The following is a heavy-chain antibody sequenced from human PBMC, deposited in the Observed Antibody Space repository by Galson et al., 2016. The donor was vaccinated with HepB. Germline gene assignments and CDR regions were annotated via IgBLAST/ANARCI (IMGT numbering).Heavy chain of an antibody. CDR1: GFTFSSYS. Sequence: SLRLSCAASGFTFSSYSMNWVRQAPGKGLEWVSSISSRSSYIYYADSVKGRFTISRDNAKNTLYLQMNSLRAEDTAVYYCVRGGGYASNDYWGQGTLVTASS. CDR3: VRGGGYASNDY. CDR2: ISSRSSYI. J-gene: IGHJ4*02. V-gene: IGHV3-21*01. D-gene: IGHD5-12*01.